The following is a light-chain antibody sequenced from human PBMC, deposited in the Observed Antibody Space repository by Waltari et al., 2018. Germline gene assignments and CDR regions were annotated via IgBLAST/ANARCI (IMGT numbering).Light chain of an antibody. V-gene: IGKV3-20*01. J-gene: IGKJ1*01. CDR2: DAS. CDR3: QKYGSLPAT. CDR1: QSISRY. Sequence: EIMLTQSTVTLSLSPGERATLSCRAIQSISRYLAWYQHKPGQAPRLLTYDASSRATGIPDRFSGSGSGTDFSLTISRLEPEDFAVYYCQKYGSLPATFGQGTKVEIK.